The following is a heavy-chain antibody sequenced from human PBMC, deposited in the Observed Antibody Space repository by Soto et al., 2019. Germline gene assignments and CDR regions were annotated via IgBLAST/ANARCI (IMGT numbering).Heavy chain of an antibody. Sequence: GCLVKVSCKASGGTFISYAISWVRRAPGQGLEWMGGIIPIFGTANYAQKFQGRVTITADESTSTAYMELSSLRSEDTAVYYCARDRQLGRLNYWGQGTLVTVSS. V-gene: IGHV1-69*13. D-gene: IGHD6-6*01. CDR3: ARDRQLGRLNY. CDR1: GGTFISYA. CDR2: IIPIFGTA. J-gene: IGHJ4*02.